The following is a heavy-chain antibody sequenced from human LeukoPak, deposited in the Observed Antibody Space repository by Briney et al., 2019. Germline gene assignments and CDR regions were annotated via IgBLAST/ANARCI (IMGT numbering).Heavy chain of an antibody. CDR1: GFTFGDYA. CDR2: IRSKAYGGTT. Sequence: GGSLRLSCTASGFTFGDYAMSWFRQAPGKGLEWVGFIRSKAYGGTTEYAASVKGRFTTSRDDSKSIAYLQMNSLKTEDTAVYYCTRHPSYSSGWYGGDYWGQGTLVTVSS. V-gene: IGHV3-49*03. CDR3: TRHPSYSSGWYGGDY. J-gene: IGHJ4*02. D-gene: IGHD6-19*01.